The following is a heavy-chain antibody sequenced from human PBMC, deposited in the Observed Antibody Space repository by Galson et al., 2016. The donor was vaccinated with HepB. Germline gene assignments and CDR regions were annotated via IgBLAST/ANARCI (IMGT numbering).Heavy chain of an antibody. Sequence: SLRLSCAASGFIFSTYAMHWVRQAPGKGLEWVAIISNDGSNYYSADSVKGRFTISRDNSKNTLYLQMNSMRLEDTAVYYCTTDGWYDSGSGFDPFDYWDQGTLVTGSS. CDR3: TTDGWYDSGSGFDPFDY. D-gene: IGHD6-19*01. V-gene: IGHV3-30-3*01. CDR1: GFIFSTYA. CDR2: ISNDGSNY. J-gene: IGHJ4*02.